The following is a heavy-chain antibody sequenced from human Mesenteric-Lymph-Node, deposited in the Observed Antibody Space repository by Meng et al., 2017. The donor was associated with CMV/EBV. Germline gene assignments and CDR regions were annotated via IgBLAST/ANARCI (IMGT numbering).Heavy chain of an antibody. CDR2: INPKNGAT. Sequence: ASVKVSCKASGYSFTGYSIYWVRQAPGQGLEWMGWINPKNGATKYAENFQGRVTMTRDTSISTAYMELSRLRSDDTAGYYCARGGIAGKYPPYYYYGMDVWGQGTTVTVSS. D-gene: IGHD6-13*01. CDR3: ARGGIAGKYPPYYYYGMDV. J-gene: IGHJ6*02. CDR1: GYSFTGYS. V-gene: IGHV1-2*02.